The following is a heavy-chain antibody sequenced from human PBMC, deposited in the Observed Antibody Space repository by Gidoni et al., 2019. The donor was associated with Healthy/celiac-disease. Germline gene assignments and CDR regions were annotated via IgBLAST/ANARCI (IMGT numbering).Heavy chain of an antibody. V-gene: IGHV3-7*02. CDR1: GFTLRSYW. J-gene: IGHJ6*04. CDR2: IQQDGSEK. D-gene: IGHD2-15*01. Sequence: EVQLVEAGGGLVQRGGALRRCCAASGFTLRSYWMRWVRQAPGKGLEWVANIQQDGSEKYYVDSVNGRFTISRDNSKNSLSLQMNSLRAEDSAVYYCARGVARHDVWGKGTTVTVSS. CDR3: ARGVARHDV.